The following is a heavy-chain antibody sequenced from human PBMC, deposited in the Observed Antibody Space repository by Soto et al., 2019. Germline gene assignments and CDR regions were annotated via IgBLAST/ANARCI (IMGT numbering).Heavy chain of an antibody. CDR3: AKAPAPDYGDYVWFDP. J-gene: IGHJ5*02. V-gene: IGHV3-23*01. CDR2: ISGSGGST. CDR1: GFTFSSYA. Sequence: GSLRLSCAASGFTFSSYAMSWVRQAPGKGLEWVSAISGSGGSTYYADSVKGRFTISRDNSKNTLYLQMNSLRAEDTAVYYCAKAPAPDYGDYVWFDPWGQGTLVTVSS. D-gene: IGHD4-17*01.